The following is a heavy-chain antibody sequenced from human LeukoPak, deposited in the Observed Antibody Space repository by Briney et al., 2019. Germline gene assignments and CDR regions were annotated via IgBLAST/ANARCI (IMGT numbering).Heavy chain of an antibody. Sequence: ASVKVSCKASGYTFTGYYMHWVRQAPGQGLEWMGWINPNSGGTNYAQKFQGRVTMTRDTSISTAYMELSRLRSDDTAVYYCARLLSSGYYEGGDYWGQGTLVTVSS. CDR2: INPNSGGT. J-gene: IGHJ4*02. CDR1: GYTFTGYY. CDR3: ARLLSSGYYEGGDY. V-gene: IGHV1-2*02. D-gene: IGHD3-22*01.